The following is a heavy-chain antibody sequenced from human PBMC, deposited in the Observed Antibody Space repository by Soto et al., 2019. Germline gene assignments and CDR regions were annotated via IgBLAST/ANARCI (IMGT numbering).Heavy chain of an antibody. V-gene: IGHV4-31*03. J-gene: IGHJ5*02. CDR1: GAALNSGNYY. Sequence: SETLSLTCSASGAALNSGNYYWSWIRQVPGKGLEWIGHIYVTGAVDYNPSLRDRITISQDTSERQFSLNLRLVTAADTAVYYCARLRIATNNYKWFDPWGQGTLVTVSS. CDR3: ARLRIATNNYKWFDP. D-gene: IGHD2-21*01. CDR2: IYVTGAV.